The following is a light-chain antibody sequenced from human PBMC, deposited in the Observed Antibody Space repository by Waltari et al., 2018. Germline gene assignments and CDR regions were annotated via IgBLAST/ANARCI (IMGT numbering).Light chain of an antibody. J-gene: IGKJ4*01. CDR1: QTVRTTY. V-gene: IGKV3-20*01. Sequence: EIVLTQSPGTLSLSPGERATLSCSASQTVRTTYLAWYQQKPGQAPTLLIYGASSRAPGIPVCFSGSGSGTYFSLTISSLEPEDFAVYYCQKYDISPLTFGGGTKVEIK. CDR3: QKYDISPLT. CDR2: GAS.